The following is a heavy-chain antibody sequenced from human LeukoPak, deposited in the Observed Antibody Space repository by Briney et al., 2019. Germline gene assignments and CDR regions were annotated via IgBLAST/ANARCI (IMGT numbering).Heavy chain of an antibody. Sequence: GVSLRLSCAASGFTFSSYSMNWVRQAPGKGLEWVSYISSSSITIYYADSVKGRFTISRDNAKNSLYLQMNSLRDEDTAVYYCARDVTRTTDIDYWGQGTLVTVSS. CDR1: GFTFSSYS. J-gene: IGHJ4*02. D-gene: IGHD1-7*01. CDR2: ISSSSITI. CDR3: ARDVTRTTDIDY. V-gene: IGHV3-48*02.